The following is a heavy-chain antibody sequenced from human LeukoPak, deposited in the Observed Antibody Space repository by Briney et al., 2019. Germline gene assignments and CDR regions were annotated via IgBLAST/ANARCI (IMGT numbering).Heavy chain of an antibody. J-gene: IGHJ4*02. CDR3: AKDRMVYGY. D-gene: IGHD2-8*01. V-gene: IGHV3-23*01. CDR2: ISGSGDKT. Sequence: GGSLRLSCAASGFTFSSSAMSWVRRAPGKGLEWVSAISGSGDKTYYADSVKGRFTVSRDNSKNTLYLQMNSLRVEDTAVYYCAKDRMVYGYWGQGTLVAVSS. CDR1: GFTFSSSA.